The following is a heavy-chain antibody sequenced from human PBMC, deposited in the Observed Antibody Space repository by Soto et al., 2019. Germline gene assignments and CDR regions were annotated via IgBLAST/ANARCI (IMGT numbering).Heavy chain of an antibody. V-gene: IGHV1-18*04. CDR1: GYTFTSYG. Sequence: ASVKVSCKASGYTFTSYGISWVRQAPGQGLEWVGWISAYNGNTNYAQRLQGRVTMTTDTSTSTAYVELRSLRSDDTAVYYCARVGGSYYFDYWSQGTLVTVSS. J-gene: IGHJ4*02. CDR2: ISAYNGNT. CDR3: ARVGGSYYFDY. D-gene: IGHD1-26*01.